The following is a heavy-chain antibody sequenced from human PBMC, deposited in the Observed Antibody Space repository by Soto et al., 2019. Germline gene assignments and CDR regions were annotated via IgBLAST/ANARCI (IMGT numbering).Heavy chain of an antibody. CDR1: GGSISSYY. D-gene: IGHD1-26*01. CDR2: IYYSGST. CDR3: ARRWGAAFDY. J-gene: IGHJ4*02. V-gene: IGHV4-59*08. Sequence: QVQLQESGPGLVXXXXXLSLTCTVSGGSISSYYWSWIRQPPGKGLEWIGYIYYSGSTNYNPSLKSRVTISVDTSKNQFSLKLSSVTAADTAVYYCARRWGAAFDYWGQGTLVTVSS.